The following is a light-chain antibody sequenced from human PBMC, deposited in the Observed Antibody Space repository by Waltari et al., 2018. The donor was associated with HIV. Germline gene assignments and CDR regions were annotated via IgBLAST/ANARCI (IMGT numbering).Light chain of an antibody. Sequence: DIQMSQSPSYVSASVGDHITFTCRASQATGSWLAWYQQKPGEAPTLLIFGASTLQSEVPSRFSGSGSGTDFILTITSLQPEDSATYYCQPANKFPLTFSPGTKLDIK. CDR1: QATGSW. J-gene: IGKJ3*01. CDR2: GAS. CDR3: QPANKFPLT. V-gene: IGKV1D-12*01.